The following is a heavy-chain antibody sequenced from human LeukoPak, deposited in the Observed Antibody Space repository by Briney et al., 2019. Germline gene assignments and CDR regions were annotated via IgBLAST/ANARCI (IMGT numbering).Heavy chain of an antibody. CDR3: ANPPSVTIFDY. CDR1: GFTFRGYA. J-gene: IGHJ4*02. CDR2: ISGNGGST. Sequence: PGGSLRLSCAASGFTFRGYAMNWVRQAPGKGLEWVSAISGNGGSTYYADSVKGRFTISRDNSKNTLYLQMNSLRADDTAVYYFANPPSVTIFDYWGQRTLVTVSS. D-gene: IGHD4-11*01. V-gene: IGHV3-23*01.